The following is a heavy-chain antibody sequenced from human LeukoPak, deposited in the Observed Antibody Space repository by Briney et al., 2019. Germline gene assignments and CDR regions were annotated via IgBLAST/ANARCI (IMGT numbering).Heavy chain of an antibody. CDR3: AREGGPYRPLDY. CDR1: GGSISNTNW. V-gene: IGHV4-4*02. CDR2: VDLLGRT. J-gene: IGHJ4*02. Sequence: KTSETLSLTCGVSGGSISNTNWWTWVRPPPGKGLEWIGEVDLLGRTNYNPSLKSRVAMSVDKSENHISLWLTSVTAADTAVYYCAREGGPYRPLDYSGQGTLVTVSS.